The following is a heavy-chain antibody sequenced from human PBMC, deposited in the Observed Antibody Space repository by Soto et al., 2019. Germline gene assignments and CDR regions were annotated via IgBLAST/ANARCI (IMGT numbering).Heavy chain of an antibody. CDR1: GFTFSSYA. J-gene: IGHJ6*03. CDR3: AKDSCSSTSCYAYYYYYMDV. V-gene: IGHV3-23*01. D-gene: IGHD2-2*01. Sequence: GGALRLSCAASGFTFSSYAMGLVRHAPCKLLGLFSAISGSGGSTYYADSVKGRFTISRDNSKNTLYLQMNSLRAEDTAVYYCAKDSCSSTSCYAYYYYYMDVWGKGTTVTVSS. CDR2: ISGSGGST.